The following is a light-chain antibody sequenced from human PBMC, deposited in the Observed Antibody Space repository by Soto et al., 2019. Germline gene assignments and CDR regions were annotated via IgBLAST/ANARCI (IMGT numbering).Light chain of an antibody. CDR1: QSISSW. J-gene: IGKJ1*01. CDR3: QQYNSYPWT. V-gene: IGKV1-5*03. Sequence: DIQMTQSPSTLSASVGDRVTITCRASQSISSWLAWYQQRPGKAPKVLIYKASSLESGVPSRFSGSGSGTXXXXXXXXLXPDDFATXYCQQYNSYPWTFGQGTKVEIK. CDR2: KAS.